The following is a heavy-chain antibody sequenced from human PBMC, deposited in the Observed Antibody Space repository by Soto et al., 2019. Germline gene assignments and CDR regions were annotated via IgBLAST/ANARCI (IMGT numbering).Heavy chain of an antibody. Sequence: EVQLLESGGGLVQPGGSLRLACAASGFTFNNYAMNWVRQAPGRGLEWVSIISPHGDSTYYADSVKGRFTISRDNSQNTVFLQMNSLRAEDTAIYFCAKVRLTDYLRYAPHLWGQGTLVTVSS. CDR1: GFTFNNYA. CDR2: ISPHGDST. J-gene: IGHJ3*01. V-gene: IGHV3-23*01. D-gene: IGHD2-8*01. CDR3: AKVRLTDYLRYAPHL.